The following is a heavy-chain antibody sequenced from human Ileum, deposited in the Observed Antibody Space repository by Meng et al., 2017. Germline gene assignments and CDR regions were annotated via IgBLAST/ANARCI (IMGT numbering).Heavy chain of an antibody. J-gene: IGHJ4*02. CDR1: GFTFSSYA. CDR2: RSFDGSNK. D-gene: IGHD3-22*01. CDR3: ARGLPYYDSTDYYRLDY. V-gene: IGHV3-30-3*01. Sequence: QVHLVESGGGAVQPGRSLRLSCAASGFTFSSYAVHWVRQAPGKGLVWVAVRSFDGSNKYYIDSVKGRFTISRDNSKNTVFLQMGSLRAEDTALYYCARGLPYYDSTDYYRLDYWGQGTLVTVSS.